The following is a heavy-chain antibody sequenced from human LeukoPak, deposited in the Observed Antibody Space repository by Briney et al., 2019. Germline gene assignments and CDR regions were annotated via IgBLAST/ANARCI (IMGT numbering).Heavy chain of an antibody. Sequence: GGSLRLSCAASGFTFSTYWMSWVRQAPGKGLEWVANIKQDGSEGYYVDSVKGRFTISRDNAKNSLYLQMNSLRAEDTAVYFCARVRYCSGGSCYDDYWGQGTLVTVSS. J-gene: IGHJ4*02. CDR1: GFTFSTYW. D-gene: IGHD2-15*01. CDR2: IKQDGSEG. CDR3: ARVRYCSGGSCYDDY. V-gene: IGHV3-7*05.